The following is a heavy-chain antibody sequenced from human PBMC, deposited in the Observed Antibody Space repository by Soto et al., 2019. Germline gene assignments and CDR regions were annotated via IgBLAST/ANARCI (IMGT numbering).Heavy chain of an antibody. Sequence: ASVKVSCKASVYTFTSYDINWVRQATGQGLEWMGWMNPNSGNTGYAQKFQGRVTMTRNTSISTAYMELSSLRSEDTAVYYCERGRPSLGYFDWLSYWGQGTLVTVSS. CDR3: ERGRPSLGYFDWLSY. J-gene: IGHJ4*02. CDR1: VYTFTSYD. V-gene: IGHV1-8*01. D-gene: IGHD3-9*01. CDR2: MNPNSGNT.